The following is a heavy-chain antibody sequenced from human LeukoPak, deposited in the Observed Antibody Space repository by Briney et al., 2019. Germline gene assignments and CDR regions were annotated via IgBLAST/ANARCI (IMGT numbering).Heavy chain of an antibody. CDR1: GFTFSSYA. J-gene: IGHJ4*02. Sequence: NPGGSLRLSCAASGFTFSSYAMSWVRQAPGKGLEWVSAISGSGGSTYYADSGKGRFTISRDNPKNTLYLHMNSLRAEDTAVYYCAKSGLSVVTARADFWGQGTLVTVSS. CDR3: AKSGLSVVTARADF. D-gene: IGHD2-21*02. V-gene: IGHV3-23*01. CDR2: ISGSGGST.